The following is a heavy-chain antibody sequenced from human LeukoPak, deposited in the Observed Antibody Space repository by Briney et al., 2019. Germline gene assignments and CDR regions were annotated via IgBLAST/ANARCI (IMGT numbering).Heavy chain of an antibody. D-gene: IGHD6-6*01. CDR2: ISSSSTYI. Sequence: GGSLRLSCAASGFTFSSYSMNWVRQAPGKGLEWVSSISSSSTYIYYTDSVKGRFTISRDNAKNSLYLQMNGLRAEDTAVYYCARDRSAIEQLVVGSGYMDVWGKGTTVTVSS. V-gene: IGHV3-21*01. CDR3: ARDRSAIEQLVVGSGYMDV. CDR1: GFTFSSYS. J-gene: IGHJ6*03.